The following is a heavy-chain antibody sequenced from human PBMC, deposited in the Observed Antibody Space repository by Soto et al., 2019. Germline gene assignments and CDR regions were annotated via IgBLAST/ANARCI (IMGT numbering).Heavy chain of an antibody. CDR2: IYCDDDK. CDR1: GFSFSTTGVG. J-gene: IGHJ4*02. D-gene: IGHD6-19*01. Sequence: QITLKESGPTLVKPTQTLTLTCTFSGFSFSTTGVGVGWIRQPPGKALEGLALIYCDDDKRYSPSLKSRLTINKDTSKNHVVLTMTNTDPVDTATYYCAHRQAQGIGLAGTFDSWGQGTLVTVSS. V-gene: IGHV2-5*02. CDR3: AHRQAQGIGLAGTFDS.